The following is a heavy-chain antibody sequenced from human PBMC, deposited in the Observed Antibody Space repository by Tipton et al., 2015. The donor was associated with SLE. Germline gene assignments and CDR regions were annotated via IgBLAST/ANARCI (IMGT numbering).Heavy chain of an antibody. V-gene: IGHV4-31*03. J-gene: IGHJ3*02. CDR3: ARLRQRRFGGRNPYGAFDI. CDR2: INYSGTT. Sequence: LSLTCTVSGASISSGGYYWTWIRQHPGKGLEWIGYINYSGTTYYNPSLKSRGNISLDTSENQFSLKLTSVTAADTANYHCARLRQRRFGGRNPYGAFDIWGQGTMVTVSS. CDR1: GASISSGGYY. D-gene: IGHD1-26*01.